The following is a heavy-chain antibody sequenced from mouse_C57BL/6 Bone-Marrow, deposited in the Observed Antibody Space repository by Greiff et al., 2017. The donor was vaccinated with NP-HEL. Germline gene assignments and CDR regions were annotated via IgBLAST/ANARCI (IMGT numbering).Heavy chain of an antibody. V-gene: IGHV1-64*01. D-gene: IGHD2-1*01. CDR3: ARKGTRDGNYVDY. Sequence: QVQLQQPGAELVKPGASVKLSCKASGYTFTSYWMHWVKQRPGQGLEWIGMIHPNSGSTNYNEKFKSKATLTVDQSSSTAYMQLSSLTSEDSAVYYCARKGTRDGNYVDYWGQGTSVTVSS. CDR1: GYTFTSYW. J-gene: IGHJ4*01. CDR2: IHPNSGST.